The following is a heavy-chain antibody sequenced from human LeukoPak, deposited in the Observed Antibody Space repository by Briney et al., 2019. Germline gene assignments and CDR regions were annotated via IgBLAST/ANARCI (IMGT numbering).Heavy chain of an antibody. Sequence: GGSLRLSCAASGFTFSDYYMSWIRQAPGKGLEWVSYISSSGSTIYYADSVKGRFTISRDNAKNSLYLQMNSLRAEDTAVYYCARDQIYSYGSDYFEYWGQGTLVTVSS. CDR1: GFTFSDYY. V-gene: IGHV3-11*01. CDR3: ARDQIYSYGSDYFEY. J-gene: IGHJ4*02. D-gene: IGHD5-18*01. CDR2: ISSSGSTI.